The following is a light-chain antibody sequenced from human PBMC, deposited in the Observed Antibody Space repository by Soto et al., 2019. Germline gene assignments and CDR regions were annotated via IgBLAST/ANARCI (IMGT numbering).Light chain of an antibody. V-gene: IGLV2-14*01. Sequence: QSALTQPASVSGSPGQSITISCTGTSSDVGGFYYVSWYQQYPGKAPKLIICEVSNRPSGVSHRFSGSKSGNTASLTISGLQAEDEADYYCTSYTNTNFFVFGTGTKVTVL. CDR3: TSYTNTNFFV. CDR1: SSDVGGFYY. CDR2: EVS. J-gene: IGLJ1*01.